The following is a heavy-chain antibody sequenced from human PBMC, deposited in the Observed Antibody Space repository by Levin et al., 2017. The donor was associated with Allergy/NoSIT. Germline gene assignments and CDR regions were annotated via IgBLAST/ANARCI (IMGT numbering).Heavy chain of an antibody. J-gene: IGHJ4*02. Sequence: GGSLRLSCAASGFTFSSYSMNWVRQAPGKGLEWVSSISSSSSYIYYADSVKGRFTISRDNAKNSLYLQMNSLRAEDTAVYYCARDRIRDTYYYDSGGYPYFDYWGQGTLVTVSS. CDR2: ISSSSSYI. CDR3: ARDRIRDTYYYDSGGYPYFDY. CDR1: GFTFSSYS. V-gene: IGHV3-21*01. D-gene: IGHD3-22*01.